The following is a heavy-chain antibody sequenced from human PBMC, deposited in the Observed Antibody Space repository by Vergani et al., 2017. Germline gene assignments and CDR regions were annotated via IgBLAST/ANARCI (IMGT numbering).Heavy chain of an antibody. D-gene: IGHD2-2*01. J-gene: IGHJ5*02. CDR1: GFTFSSYS. CDR3: ARAGGVVPAAWWFDP. CDR2: ISSSSSYI. V-gene: IGHV3-21*01. Sequence: EVQLVESGGGLVKPGGSLRLSCAASGFTFSSYSMNWVRQAPGKGLEWVSSISSSSSYIYYADSVKGRFTISRDNAKNSLYLQMNSLRAEDTAVYYCARAGGVVPAAWWFDPWGQGTLVTVSS.